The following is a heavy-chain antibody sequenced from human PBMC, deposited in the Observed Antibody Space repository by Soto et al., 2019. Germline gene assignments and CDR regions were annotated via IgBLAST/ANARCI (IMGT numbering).Heavy chain of an antibody. V-gene: IGHV3-13*01. CDR2: IGTAGDT. CDR1: GFTFSSYD. D-gene: IGHD6-13*01. Sequence: GGSLRLSCAASGFTFSSYDMHWVRQATGKGLEWVSAIGTAGDTYYPGSVKGRFTISRENAKNSLYLQMNSLRAGDTAVYYCARISSSFSQDAFDIWGQGTMVTVSS. CDR3: ARISSSFSQDAFDI. J-gene: IGHJ3*02.